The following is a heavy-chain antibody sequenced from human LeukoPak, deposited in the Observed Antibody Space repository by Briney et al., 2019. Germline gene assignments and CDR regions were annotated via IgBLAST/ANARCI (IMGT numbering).Heavy chain of an antibody. D-gene: IGHD6-13*01. J-gene: IGHJ4*02. Sequence: GGSLRLSCAASGFTFQDYAMHWVRLVPGKGLEWVSGISWNRGIISYADSVKGRFTIARDNAKNSLYLQMMSLRVEDTAFYYCAKAHSYSSSWYFEYWGQGSLVCVSS. CDR3: AKAHSYSSSWYFEY. V-gene: IGHV3-9*01. CDR1: GFTFQDYA. CDR2: ISWNRGII.